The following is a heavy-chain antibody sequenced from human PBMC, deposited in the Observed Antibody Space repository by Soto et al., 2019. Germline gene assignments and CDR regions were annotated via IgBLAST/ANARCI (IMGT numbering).Heavy chain of an antibody. CDR3: ARHRILSSRVVKGAPIYYYGMDV. J-gene: IGHJ6*02. Sequence: PGVSLKISCKGSGYIFTNYWIGWVRQMPGKGLEWMGIIYPGDSDTRYSPSFQGQVTISVDKPVSTAYLQWSSLKASDTAMYYCARHRILSSRVVKGAPIYYYGMDVCGQGTTVTVSS. D-gene: IGHD3-10*01. CDR1: GYIFTNYW. CDR2: IYPGDSDT. V-gene: IGHV5-51*01.